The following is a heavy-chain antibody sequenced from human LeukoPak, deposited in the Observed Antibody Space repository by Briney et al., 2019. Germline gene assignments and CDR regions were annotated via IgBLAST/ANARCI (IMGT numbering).Heavy chain of an antibody. J-gene: IGHJ4*02. Sequence: GGSLRLSCVASGFTFSSYSMHWVRQAPGKGLEWVSSISTSSSSYIYYADSVKGRFTISRDNAKNSLYLQMNSLRAEDTAVYYCARTYYDILTGYNPYFDYWGQGTLVTVSS. CDR1: GFTFSSYS. CDR3: ARTYYDILTGYNPYFDY. CDR2: ISTSSSSYI. D-gene: IGHD3-9*01. V-gene: IGHV3-21*01.